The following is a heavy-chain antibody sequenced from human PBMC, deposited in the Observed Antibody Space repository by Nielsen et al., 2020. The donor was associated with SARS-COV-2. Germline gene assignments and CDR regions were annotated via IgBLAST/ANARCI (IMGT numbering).Heavy chain of an antibody. Sequence: GESLKISCVGSGFSLSNYWMSWVRQAPGKGLEWGANLRRDGGARFYVDSVKGRFTISRDNAKNSLYLQMYSLRAEDTAVYYCVRDTGAWDFDYWGQGTLITVSS. CDR3: VRDTGAWDFDY. CDR1: GFSLSNYW. J-gene: IGHJ4*02. V-gene: IGHV3-7*01. D-gene: IGHD1-26*01. CDR2: LRRDGGAR.